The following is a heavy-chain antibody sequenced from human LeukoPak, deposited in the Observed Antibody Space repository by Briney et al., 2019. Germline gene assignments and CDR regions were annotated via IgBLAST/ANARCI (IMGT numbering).Heavy chain of an antibody. Sequence: GGSLRLSCAASGFTFKLYWMHWVRQVPGKRPVWVSRINDDGSDTIYGDSVRGRFTISRDDAKNTLYLQMNSLRAEDTAVYYCARRADTGSGYPNYYMDVWGKGTTVTVSS. J-gene: IGHJ6*03. V-gene: IGHV3-74*01. CDR1: GFTFKLYW. CDR3: ARRADTGSGYPNYYMDV. CDR2: INDDGSDT. D-gene: IGHD3-3*01.